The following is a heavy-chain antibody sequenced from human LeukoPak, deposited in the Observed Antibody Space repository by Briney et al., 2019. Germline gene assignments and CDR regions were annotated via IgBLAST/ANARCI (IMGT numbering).Heavy chain of an antibody. CDR1: GFTISSYA. D-gene: IGHD3-10*01. CDR3: ARENLRDFDP. J-gene: IGHJ5*02. V-gene: IGHV3-30*01. Sequence: GGSLRLSCAASGFTISSYAMHWVRQPPGKRLEWVAVISYDGSNKYYADSVKGRFTISRDNSKNTLYLQMNSLRAEDTAVYYCARENLRDFDPWGQGTLVTVSS. CDR2: ISYDGSNK.